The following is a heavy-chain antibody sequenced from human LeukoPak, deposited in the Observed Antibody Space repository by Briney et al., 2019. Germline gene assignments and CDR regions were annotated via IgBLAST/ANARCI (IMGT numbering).Heavy chain of an antibody. V-gene: IGHV3-49*04. CDR3: ARWRAISMLYS. CDR1: GFTFGDYS. Sequence: GGSLRLSCTPSGFTFGDYSIAWVRQTPGKGLECVGSVSYGGATEYAASVEGRFTVSRDNSRDIAYLEMTSLRSEDTAMYYCARWRAISMLYSWGQGTLVTVSS. CDR2: VSYGGAT. D-gene: IGHD2/OR15-2a*01. J-gene: IGHJ4*02.